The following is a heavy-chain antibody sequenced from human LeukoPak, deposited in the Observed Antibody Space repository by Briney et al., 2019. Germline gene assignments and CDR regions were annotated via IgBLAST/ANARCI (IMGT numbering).Heavy chain of an antibody. D-gene: IGHD3-3*01. Sequence: ASVTVSCKASGYTFTSYGISWVRQAPGQGLEWMGWISDYNGNTNYVQKLQGRVTMTTDTSTSTAYMELRSLRSDDTAVYYCARAGNYDFWSGVGTRYYYYMDVWGKGTTVTVSS. V-gene: IGHV1-18*01. J-gene: IGHJ6*03. CDR2: ISDYNGNT. CDR1: GYTFTSYG. CDR3: ARAGNYDFWSGVGTRYYYYMDV.